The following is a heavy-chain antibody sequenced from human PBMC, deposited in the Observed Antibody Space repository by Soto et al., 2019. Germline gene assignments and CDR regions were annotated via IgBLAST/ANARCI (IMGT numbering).Heavy chain of an antibody. J-gene: IGHJ6*02. CDR3: ARSQGSSTSLEIYYYYYYGMDV. D-gene: IGHD2-2*01. Sequence: SVXVSCKASGGTFSSYAISWVRQAPGQGLEWMGGIIPISGTANYAQKFQGRVTITADESTSTAYMELSSLRSEDTAVYYCARSQGSSTSLEIYYYYYYGMDVWGQGTTVTVSS. CDR1: GGTFSSYA. V-gene: IGHV1-69*13. CDR2: IIPISGTA.